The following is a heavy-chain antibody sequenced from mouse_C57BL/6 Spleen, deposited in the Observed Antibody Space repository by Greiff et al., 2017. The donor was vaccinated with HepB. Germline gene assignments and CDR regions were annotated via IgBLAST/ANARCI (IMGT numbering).Heavy chain of an antibody. CDR3: ARITTVVAPNYFDY. CDR1: GYAFSSSW. D-gene: IGHD1-1*01. V-gene: IGHV1-82*01. CDR2: IYPGDGDT. J-gene: IGHJ2*01. Sequence: QVQLQQSGPELVKPGASVKISCKASGYAFSSSWMNWVKQRPGKGLEWIGRIYPGDGDTNYNGKFKGKATLTADKSSSTAYMQRSSLTSEDSAVYFCARITTVVAPNYFDYWGQGTTLTVSS.